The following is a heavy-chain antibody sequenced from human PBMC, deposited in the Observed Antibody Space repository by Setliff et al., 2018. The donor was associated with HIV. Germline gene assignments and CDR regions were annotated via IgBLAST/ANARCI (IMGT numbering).Heavy chain of an antibody. CDR1: GFSLNTPGMR. D-gene: IGHD2-15*01. CDR2: IDWDDNK. V-gene: IGHV2-70*04. J-gene: IGHJ3*02. CDR3: ARYGLLPFDAFHI. Sequence: PTLVNPTQTLTLTCTFSGFSLNTPGMRVSWIRQPPGKALEWLARIDWDDNKFYNTSLKTRLTISKDTSKNQVVLTMPNMDPVDTATYYCARYGLLPFDAFHIWGQGTKVTV.